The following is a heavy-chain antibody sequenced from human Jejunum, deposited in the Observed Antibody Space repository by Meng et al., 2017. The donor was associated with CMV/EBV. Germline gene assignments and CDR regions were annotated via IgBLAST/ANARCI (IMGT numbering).Heavy chain of an antibody. CDR2: INGDGSTT. CDR3: ARESVYDGWYLDL. CDR1: GFPFSTYW. V-gene: IGHV3-74*03. D-gene: IGHD2/OR15-2a*01. J-gene: IGHJ2*01. Sequence: SGFPFSTYWMPWVRQAPGKGLVWVSRINGDGSTTAYADSVKGRFTISRDNSKNTLYLQMNSLRAEDTAVYYCARESVYDGWYLDLWGRGTLVTVSS.